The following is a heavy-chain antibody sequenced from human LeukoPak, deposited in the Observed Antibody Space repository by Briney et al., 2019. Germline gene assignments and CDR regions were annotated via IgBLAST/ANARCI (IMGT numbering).Heavy chain of an antibody. CDR3: AGVVVSPYYFDY. CDR1: GGSISSTSYY. J-gene: IGHJ4*02. CDR2: IYYSGST. V-gene: IGHV4-39*07. D-gene: IGHD3-22*01. Sequence: PSETLSLTCTVSGGSISSTSYYWGWIRHPPGTGQERVGSIYYSGSTYHNPSLKSRVTISVDTSQNQFSLKLSSVTAADTAVYYCAGVVVSPYYFDYWGQGTLVTVSS.